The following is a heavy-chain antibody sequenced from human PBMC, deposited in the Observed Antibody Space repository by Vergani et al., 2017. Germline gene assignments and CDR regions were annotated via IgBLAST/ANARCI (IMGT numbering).Heavy chain of an antibody. V-gene: IGHV4-59*12. D-gene: IGHD3-10*01. Sequence: QVQLQESGPGLVKPSETLSLTCTVSGGSISSYYWSWIRQPPGKGLEWIGYIYYSGSTNYNPSLKSRVTISVDTSKNQFSLKLSSVTAADTAVYYCAGGKVRGVXSDYWGQGTMVTVSS. CDR3: AGGKVRGVXSDY. CDR2: IYYSGST. J-gene: IGHJ4*02. CDR1: GGSISSYY.